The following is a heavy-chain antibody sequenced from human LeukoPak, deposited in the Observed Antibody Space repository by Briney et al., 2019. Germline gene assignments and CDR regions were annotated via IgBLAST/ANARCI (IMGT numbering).Heavy chain of an antibody. Sequence: GASVKVFCKASGYTITSYYMHWVRQAPGQGLEWMGIINPSGGSTSYAQKFQGRVTMTRDTSTSTVYMELSSLRSEDTAVYYCASALGIEMATTDSWGQGTMVTVSS. J-gene: IGHJ3*01. V-gene: IGHV1-46*01. CDR2: INPSGGST. CDR1: GYTITSYY. D-gene: IGHD5-24*01. CDR3: ASALGIEMATTDS.